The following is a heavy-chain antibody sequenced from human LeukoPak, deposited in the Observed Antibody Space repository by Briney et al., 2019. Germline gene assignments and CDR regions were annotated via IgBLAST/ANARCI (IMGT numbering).Heavy chain of an antibody. Sequence: GGSLRLSCAASGFTFSSYAMSWVRQAPGKGREWVSAISGSGGSTYYADSVKGRFTISRDNSKNTLYLQMNSLRAEDTAVYYCAKEPGIAVAGTRPDNWFDPWGQGTLVTVSS. CDR3: AKEPGIAVAGTRPDNWFDP. J-gene: IGHJ5*02. V-gene: IGHV3-23*01. CDR2: ISGSGGST. D-gene: IGHD6-19*01. CDR1: GFTFSSYA.